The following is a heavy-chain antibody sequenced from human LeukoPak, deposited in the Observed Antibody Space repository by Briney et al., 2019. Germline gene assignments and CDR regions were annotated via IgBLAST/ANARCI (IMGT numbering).Heavy chain of an antibody. V-gene: IGHV1-69*04. J-gene: IGHJ4*02. CDR2: IIPILGIA. CDR3: ARGLDSSGYSMAY. CDR1: GGTFSSYA. Sequence: GASVKVSCKASGGTFSSYAISWVRQAPGQGLEWMGRIIPILGIANYAQKFQGRVTITADKSTSTAYMELSSLRSEDTAVYYCARGLDSSGYSMAYWGQGTLVTVSS. D-gene: IGHD3-22*01.